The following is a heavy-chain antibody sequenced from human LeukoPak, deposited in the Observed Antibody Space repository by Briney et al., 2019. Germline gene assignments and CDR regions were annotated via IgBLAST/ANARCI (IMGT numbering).Heavy chain of an antibody. D-gene: IGHD3-22*01. CDR3: ASPGVGRKVGRPGSYDSYYFDY. CDR1: GFTVSSSY. V-gene: IGHV3-53*05. J-gene: IGHJ4*02. CDR2: IYSGGST. Sequence: GGSLRLSCAASGFTVSSSYMSWVRQAPGKGLEWVSLIYSGGSTYYAASVKGRFTISRDNSKNTLYLQMNSLRAEDTAVYYCASPGVGRKVGRPGSYDSYYFDYWGQGTLVTVSS.